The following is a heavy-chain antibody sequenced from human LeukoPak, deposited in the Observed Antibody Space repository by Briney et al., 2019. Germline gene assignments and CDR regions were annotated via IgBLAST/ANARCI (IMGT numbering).Heavy chain of an antibody. J-gene: IGHJ5*02. V-gene: IGHV1-18*01. CDR3: ASGITFGGVIVTGWFDP. CDR1: GYTFTSYG. CDR2: ISAYNGNT. D-gene: IGHD3-16*02. Sequence: ASVKVSCKASGYTFTSYGISWVRQAPGQGLEWMGWISAYNGNTNYAQKLQGRVTMTTDTSTSTAYMELRSLRSDDTAVYYCASGITFGGVIVTGWFDPWGQGTLVTVSS.